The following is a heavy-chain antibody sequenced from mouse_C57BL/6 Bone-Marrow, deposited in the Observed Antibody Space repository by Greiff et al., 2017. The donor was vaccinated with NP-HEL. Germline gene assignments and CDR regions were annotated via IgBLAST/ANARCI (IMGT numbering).Heavy chain of an antibody. D-gene: IGHD2-3*01. J-gene: IGHJ3*01. Sequence: QVQLQQSGPELVKPGASVKISCKASGYSFTSYYIHWVKQRPGQGLEWIGWIYPGSGNTKYNEKFKGKATLTADTSSSTAYMQLSSLTSEDSAVYYCARSDDGYYVAWFAYWGQGTLVTVSA. V-gene: IGHV1-66*01. CDR2: IYPGSGNT. CDR1: GYSFTSYY. CDR3: ARSDDGYYVAWFAY.